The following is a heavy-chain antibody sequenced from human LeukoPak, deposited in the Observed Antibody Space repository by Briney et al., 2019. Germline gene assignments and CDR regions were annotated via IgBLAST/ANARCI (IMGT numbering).Heavy chain of an antibody. D-gene: IGHD2-2*01. Sequence: SETLSLTCTVSGGSTSSYYWSWIRQPAGKGLEWIGRIYTSGSTNYNPSLKSRVTMSVDTSKNQFSLKLSSVTAADTAVYYCARGKRDIVVVPATNWFDPWGQGTLVTVSS. V-gene: IGHV4-4*07. CDR1: GGSTSSYY. CDR3: ARGKRDIVVVPATNWFDP. CDR2: IYTSGST. J-gene: IGHJ5*02.